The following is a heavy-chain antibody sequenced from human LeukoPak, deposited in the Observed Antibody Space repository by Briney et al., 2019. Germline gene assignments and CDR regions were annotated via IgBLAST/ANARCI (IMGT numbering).Heavy chain of an antibody. CDR3: ARDQGNYYDSSGAPYYYYGMDV. V-gene: IGHV4-59*01. CDR2: IYYSGST. D-gene: IGHD3-22*01. J-gene: IGHJ6*02. CDR1: GGSISSYY. Sequence: SETLSLTCTVSGGSISSYYWSWIRQPPGKGLEWIGYIYYSGSTNYNPSLKSRVTISVDTSKNQFSLKLSSVPAADTAVYYCARDQGNYYDSSGAPYYYYGMDVWGQGTTVTVSS.